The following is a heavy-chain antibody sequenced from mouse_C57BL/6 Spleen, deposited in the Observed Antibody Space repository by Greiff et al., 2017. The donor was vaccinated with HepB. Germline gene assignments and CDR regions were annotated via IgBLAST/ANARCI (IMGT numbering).Heavy chain of an antibody. V-gene: IGHV1-78*01. CDR1: GYTFTDHT. CDR3: ARYYGSTYWYFDV. J-gene: IGHJ1*03. D-gene: IGHD1-1*01. Sequence: VQLQQSDAELVKPGASVKISCKVSGYTFTDHTIHWMKQRPEQGLEWIGYIYPRDGSTKYNEKFKGKATLTADKSASTAYMQLNSLTSEDSAVYFCARYYGSTYWYFDVWGTGTTVTVSS. CDR2: IYPRDGST.